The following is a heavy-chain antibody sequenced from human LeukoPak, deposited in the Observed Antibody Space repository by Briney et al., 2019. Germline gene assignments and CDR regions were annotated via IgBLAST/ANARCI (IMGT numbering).Heavy chain of an antibody. CDR2: ISAYNGNT. CDR3: ARGGSGSYRIEYFQH. V-gene: IGHV1-18*04. Sequence: GASVKVSCKASGYTFTGYYMHWVRQAPGQGLEWMGWISAYNGNTNYAQKLQGRVTMTTDTSTSTAYMELSSLRSEDTAVYYCARGGSGSYRIEYFQHWGQGTLVTVSS. D-gene: IGHD1-26*01. CDR1: GYTFTGYY. J-gene: IGHJ1*01.